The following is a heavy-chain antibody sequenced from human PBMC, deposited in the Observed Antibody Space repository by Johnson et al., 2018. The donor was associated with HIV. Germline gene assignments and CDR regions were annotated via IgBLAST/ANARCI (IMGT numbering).Heavy chain of an antibody. V-gene: IGHV3-30*04. CDR2: ISYDGSNK. J-gene: IGHJ3*02. Sequence: HVQLVESGGGVVQPGRSLRLSCAASGFTFSSYPMHWVRQAPGKGLEWVAVISYDGSNKYYADSVKGRFTISRDNSKNTLYLQMNSLRAEDTAVYYCARGYGVVIALLDAFDIWGQGTMVTVSS. CDR3: ARGYGVVIALLDAFDI. CDR1: GFTFSSYP. D-gene: IGHD2-21*01.